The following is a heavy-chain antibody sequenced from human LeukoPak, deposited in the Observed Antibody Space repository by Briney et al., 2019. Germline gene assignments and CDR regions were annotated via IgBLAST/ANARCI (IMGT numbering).Heavy chain of an antibody. CDR1: GFTFDDYA. V-gene: IGHV3-9*01. Sequence: GRSLRLSCAASGFTFDDYAMHWVRQAPGKGLEWVSGISWNSGSIGYADSVKGRFTISRDNAKNSLYLQMNSLRAEDTALYYCAKSYYYDSSGYPFDYWGQGTLVTVSS. CDR2: ISWNSGSI. J-gene: IGHJ4*02. CDR3: AKSYYYDSSGYPFDY. D-gene: IGHD3-22*01.